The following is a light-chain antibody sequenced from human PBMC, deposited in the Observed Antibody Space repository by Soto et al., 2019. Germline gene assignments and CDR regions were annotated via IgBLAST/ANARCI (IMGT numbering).Light chain of an antibody. CDR1: QSISSY. Sequence: DIQMTQSPSSLSASVGDRVTITCRASQSISSYLNWYQQKPGKAPKLLIYAASSLQSGVPSRFSGSGYGTDFTLTISSLKPEDFATYYCQQSYSTPPWTFGQGTKVEIK. CDR2: AAS. CDR3: QQSYSTPPWT. J-gene: IGKJ1*01. V-gene: IGKV1-39*01.